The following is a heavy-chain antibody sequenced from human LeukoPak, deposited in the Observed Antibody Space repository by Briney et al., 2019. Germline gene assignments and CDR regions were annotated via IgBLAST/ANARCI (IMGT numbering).Heavy chain of an antibody. Sequence: ASVKVSCKASGYTFTSYGISWVRQAPGQGLEGMGWISAYNGNKNYAQKLQGRVTMTTDTSTSTAYMELRSLRSDDTAVYYCARGPSSWPPYYFDYWGQGTLVTVSS. D-gene: IGHD6-13*01. CDR2: ISAYNGNK. J-gene: IGHJ4*02. CDR1: GYTFTSYG. CDR3: ARGPSSWPPYYFDY. V-gene: IGHV1-18*04.